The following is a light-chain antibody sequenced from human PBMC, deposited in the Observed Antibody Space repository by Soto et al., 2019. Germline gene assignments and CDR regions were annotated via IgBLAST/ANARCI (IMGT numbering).Light chain of an antibody. Sequence: EIVMTQSPATLSVSPGERATLSCRASQSVSRNLAWYQQKPGQAPRLLIYGASTRATGIAARISGSGSGTEFTLTISSLQSEDFAVYYCQQYNKWSLTFGGGTKVEIK. V-gene: IGKV3-15*01. CDR1: QSVSRN. J-gene: IGKJ4*01. CDR2: GAS. CDR3: QQYNKWSLT.